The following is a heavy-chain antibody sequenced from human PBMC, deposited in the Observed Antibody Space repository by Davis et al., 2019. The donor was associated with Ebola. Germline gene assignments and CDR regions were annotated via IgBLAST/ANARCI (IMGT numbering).Heavy chain of an antibody. CDR2: ISGFSSRI. D-gene: IGHD4-23*01. Sequence: PGGSLRLSCAASGFTFSGYSMNWLRQAPGKGLEWLSYISGFSSRIYYADSVKGRFTVSRDNSKNTLFLQMNSVTDDDMAVYHCAKDIVPKLRRGFDIWGQGTMVTVSS. V-gene: IGHV3-48*02. J-gene: IGHJ3*02. CDR1: GFTFSGYS. CDR3: AKDIVPKLRRGFDI.